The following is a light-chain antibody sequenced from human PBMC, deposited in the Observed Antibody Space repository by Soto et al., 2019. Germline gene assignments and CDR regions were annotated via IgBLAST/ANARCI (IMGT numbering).Light chain of an antibody. CDR3: SSYRSSSTYV. CDR1: SSDVGGYNY. CDR2: DVS. V-gene: IGLV2-14*01. Sequence: QSALTQPASVSGSPGQSVTISCTGTSSDVGGYNYVSWYQQHPGKAPKLMIYDVSNRPSGVSNRFSGSKSGNTASLTISGLPAEDEADYCCSSYRSSSTYVFGTGTKLTVL. J-gene: IGLJ1*01.